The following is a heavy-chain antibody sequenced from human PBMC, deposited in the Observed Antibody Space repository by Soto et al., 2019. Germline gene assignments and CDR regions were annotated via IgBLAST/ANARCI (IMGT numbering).Heavy chain of an antibody. V-gene: IGHV3-30*18. J-gene: IGHJ6*02. Sequence: QEQLVESEGGVVQPGRSLRLCCAASGFTFSSYGMHWVRQAPGKGLEWVAVISYDGSNKYYADSVKGRFTISRDNSKNTLYLQMNSLRAEDTAVYYCAKDLADYGDYVNYYYYGMDVWGQGTTVTVSS. CDR1: GFTFSSYG. CDR3: AKDLADYGDYVNYYYYGMDV. CDR2: ISYDGSNK. D-gene: IGHD4-17*01.